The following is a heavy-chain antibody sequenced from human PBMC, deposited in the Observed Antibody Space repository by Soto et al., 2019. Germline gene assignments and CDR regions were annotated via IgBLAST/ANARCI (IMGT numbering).Heavy chain of an antibody. CDR1: GDCITSSGSH. CDR3: TKNGSGYSGYDYAY. D-gene: IGHD5-12*01. J-gene: IGHJ1*01. V-gene: IGHV4-39*01. CDR2: VSFTGST. Sequence: SENLSLTSTVSGDCITSSGSHCGWIRQPPGKGLEWIGAVSFTGSTYDHPSLKSRVTISVDTSKNQFSLTLSSVSAADTAVYYCTKNGSGYSGYDYAYWGQRTLVTGSS.